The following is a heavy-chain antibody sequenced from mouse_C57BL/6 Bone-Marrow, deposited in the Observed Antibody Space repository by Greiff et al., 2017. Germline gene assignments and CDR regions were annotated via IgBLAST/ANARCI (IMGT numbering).Heavy chain of an antibody. V-gene: IGHV1-26*01. CDR1: GYTFTDYY. J-gene: IGHJ2*01. CDR2: INPNNGGT. Sequence: VHVKQSGPELVKPGASVKISCKASGYTFTDYYMNWVKQSHGKSLEWIGDINPNNGGTSYNQKFKGKATLTVDKSSSTAYMELRSLTSEDSAVYYCALYDGSFDYWGQGTTLTVSS. D-gene: IGHD2-3*01. CDR3: ALYDGSFDY.